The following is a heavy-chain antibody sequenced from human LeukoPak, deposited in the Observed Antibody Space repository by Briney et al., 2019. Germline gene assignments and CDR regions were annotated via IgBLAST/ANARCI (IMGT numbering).Heavy chain of an antibody. V-gene: IGHV3-30*02. CDR1: GFNFGNSD. D-gene: IGHD4-23*01. CDR2: LRDDGFNK. Sequence: PGGSLRLSCAASGFNFGNSDMHWVRQVPGKGLEWEALLRDDGFNKYYADSVKDRFTISRDSSKNTLYLQMNSLRAEDTAVYYCARDFLGGKSAAFDIWGQGTMVTVSS. CDR3: ARDFLGGKSAAFDI. J-gene: IGHJ3*02.